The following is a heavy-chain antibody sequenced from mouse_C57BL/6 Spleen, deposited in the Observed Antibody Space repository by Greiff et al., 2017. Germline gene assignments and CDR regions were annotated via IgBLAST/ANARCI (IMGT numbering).Heavy chain of an antibody. D-gene: IGHD1-1*01. Sequence: EVQLVESGGGLVKPGGSLKLSCAASGFTFSSYTMSWVRQTPEKRLEWVATISGGGGNTYYPDSVKGRFTISRDNAKNTLYLHMSSLRSEDTALYYCAGQRYYGSSPYWYFDVWGTGTTVTVSS. CDR3: AGQRYYGSSPYWYFDV. CDR2: ISGGGGNT. V-gene: IGHV5-9*01. CDR1: GFTFSSYT. J-gene: IGHJ1*03.